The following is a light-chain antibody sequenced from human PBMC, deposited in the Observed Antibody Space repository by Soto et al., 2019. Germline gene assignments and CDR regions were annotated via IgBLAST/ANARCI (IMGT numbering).Light chain of an antibody. J-gene: IGKJ4*02. CDR1: QCINTW. V-gene: IGKV1-5*01. CDR3: QQYNSHYLT. CDR2: DAS. Sequence: DIQMPQSLSTLSASAGDRVTITCRASQCINTWLAWYQQNPGKAPQLLIYDASSLQRWVPSRFSGSGSGTEFTLTISNLQPEDFATYYCQQYNSHYLTVGGGTKVEIK.